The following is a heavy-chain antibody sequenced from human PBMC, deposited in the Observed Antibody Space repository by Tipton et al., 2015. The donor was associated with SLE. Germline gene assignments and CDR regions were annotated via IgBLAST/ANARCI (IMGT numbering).Heavy chain of an antibody. Sequence: TLSLTCTVSGGSISSGDYYWSWVRQPPGKGLEWIGYIYYSGSTYYNPSLKSRVTISVDTSKNQFSLKLSSVTAADTAVYYCSRLVGAAGTGYSYYFMDVWRIGTTVTGSS. D-gene: IGHD6-13*01. CDR3: SRLVGAAGTGYSYYFMDV. CDR1: GGSISSGDYY. V-gene: IGHV4-30-4*01. CDR2: IYYSGST. J-gene: IGHJ6*03.